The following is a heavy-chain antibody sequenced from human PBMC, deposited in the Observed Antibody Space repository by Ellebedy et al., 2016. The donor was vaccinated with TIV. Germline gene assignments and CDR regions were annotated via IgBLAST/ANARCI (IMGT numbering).Heavy chain of an antibody. D-gene: IGHD1-26*01. Sequence: AASVKVSCKASGYTFTTYGVSWVRQAPGQGLEWMGWINPHKGNTIYAQNLQDRLTMTTDASTSTAYMELRSLRSDDTAVYFCARDRFIVPGTRAYYGMDVWGQGTTVTVS. CDR1: GYTFTTYG. CDR3: ARDRFIVPGTRAYYGMDV. J-gene: IGHJ6*02. V-gene: IGHV1-18*04. CDR2: INPHKGNT.